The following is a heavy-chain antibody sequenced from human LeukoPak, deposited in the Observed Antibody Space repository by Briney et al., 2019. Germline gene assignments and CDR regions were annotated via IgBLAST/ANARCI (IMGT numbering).Heavy chain of an antibody. D-gene: IGHD3-10*01. V-gene: IGHV3-23*01. CDR1: GFTFSYYA. Sequence: GGSLRLSCAASGFTFSYYAMTWVRQAPGKGLEWVSDISGSGDSTNYVDSVKGRFTISRDNSKYTVYLQMNSLRAEDTALYYCAKVERSSRVHYFDYWGQGTLVTVSS. J-gene: IGHJ4*02. CDR3: AKVERSSRVHYFDY. CDR2: ISGSGDST.